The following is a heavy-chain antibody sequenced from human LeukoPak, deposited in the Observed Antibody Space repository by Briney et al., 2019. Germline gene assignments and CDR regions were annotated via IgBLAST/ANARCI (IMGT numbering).Heavy chain of an antibody. V-gene: IGHV4-39*07. D-gene: IGHD3-9*01. Sequence: SETLSLTCTVSGGSISSSSYYWGWIRQPPGKGLEWIGSIYYSGSTYYNPSLKSRVTISVDTSKNQFSLKLSSVTAADTAVYYCARVFGLRYFDWLPKRQDAFDIWGQGTMVTVSS. CDR1: GGSISSSSYY. CDR3: ARVFGLRYFDWLPKRQDAFDI. CDR2: IYYSGST. J-gene: IGHJ3*02.